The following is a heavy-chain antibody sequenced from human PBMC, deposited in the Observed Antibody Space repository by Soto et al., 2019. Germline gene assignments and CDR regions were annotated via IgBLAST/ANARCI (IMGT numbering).Heavy chain of an antibody. CDR3: ARHKPRQGTRYFDY. V-gene: IGHV4-39*01. D-gene: IGHD1-1*01. Sequence: QLQLQESGPGLLKPSETLSLTCTVSGGSISSGSYYWGWIRQPPGKGLEWIGSCYYGGSTYYNPSLESRVTISVATSKNHFSLKLNSVTAADTAVYYCARHKPRQGTRYFDYWGQGTLVTVSS. CDR1: GGSISSGSYY. CDR2: CYYGGST. J-gene: IGHJ4*02.